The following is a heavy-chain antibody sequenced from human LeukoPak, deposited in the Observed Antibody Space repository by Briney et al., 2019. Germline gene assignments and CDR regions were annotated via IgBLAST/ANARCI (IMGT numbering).Heavy chain of an antibody. V-gene: IGHV1-69*04. D-gene: IGHD6-13*01. CDR1: GGTFSSYA. J-gene: IGHJ5*02. Sequence: GASVKVSCKASGGTFSSYAISWVRQAPGQGLEWMGRIIPILGIANYAQKFQGRVTITADKSTSTAYMELSSLRSEDTAVYYCARDRPDGYSSSSNWFDPWGQGTLVTVSS. CDR2: IIPILGIA. CDR3: ARDRPDGYSSSSNWFDP.